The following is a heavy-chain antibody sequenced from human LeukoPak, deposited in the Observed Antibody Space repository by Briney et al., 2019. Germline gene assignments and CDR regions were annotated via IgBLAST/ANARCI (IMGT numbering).Heavy chain of an antibody. CDR1: GYTFTGYY. Sequence: GASVKVSCKASGYTFTGYYMHWVRQAPGQGLEWMGWINTNTGNPTYAQGFTGRFVFSLDTSVSTAYLQISSLKAEDTAVYYCARGTYCSSTSCYDYWGQGTLVTVSS. CDR3: ARGTYCSSTSCYDY. D-gene: IGHD2-2*01. V-gene: IGHV7-4-1*02. J-gene: IGHJ4*02. CDR2: INTNTGNP.